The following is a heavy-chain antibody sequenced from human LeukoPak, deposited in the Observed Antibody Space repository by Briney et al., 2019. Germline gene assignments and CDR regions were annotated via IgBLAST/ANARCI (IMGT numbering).Heavy chain of an antibody. Sequence: GGSLRLSCAASGFTFSDYYMSWIRQAPGKGLEWVSYISSSGSTIYYADPVKGRFTISRDNAKNSLYLQMNSLRAEDTAVYYCAKYWWVVPANFDYWGQGTLVTVSS. CDR3: AKYWWVVPANFDY. V-gene: IGHV3-11*01. J-gene: IGHJ4*02. CDR1: GFTFSDYY. CDR2: ISSSGSTI. D-gene: IGHD2-2*01.